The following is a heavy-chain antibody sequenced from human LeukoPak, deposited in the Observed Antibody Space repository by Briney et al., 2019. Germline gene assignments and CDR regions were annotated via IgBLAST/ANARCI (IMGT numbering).Heavy chain of an antibody. V-gene: IGHV3-21*01. Sequence: GGSLRLSCAASGFTFSGYSMNWVRQAPGKGLEWVSSISSSSSYIYYADSVKGRFTISRDKAKNSLYLQMNSLRAEDTAVYYCARGGQRGYSYWGQGTLVTVSS. J-gene: IGHJ4*02. CDR3: ARGGQRGYSY. D-gene: IGHD5-18*01. CDR2: ISSSSSYI. CDR1: GFTFSGYS.